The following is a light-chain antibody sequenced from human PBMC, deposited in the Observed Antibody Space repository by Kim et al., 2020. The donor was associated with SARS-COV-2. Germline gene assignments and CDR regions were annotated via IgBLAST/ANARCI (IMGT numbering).Light chain of an antibody. Sequence: DIQMTQSPSYLSASVGDRVTITCQASQDISTRLNWYLQRPGKAPKLLIYDAFNVEVGVPARFSGRGSGRDFTLTISRLQPEDIGTYYCQQYEILPPVTFGGGTKVDIK. V-gene: IGKV1-33*01. J-gene: IGKJ4*01. CDR3: QQYEILPPVT. CDR2: DAF. CDR1: QDISTR.